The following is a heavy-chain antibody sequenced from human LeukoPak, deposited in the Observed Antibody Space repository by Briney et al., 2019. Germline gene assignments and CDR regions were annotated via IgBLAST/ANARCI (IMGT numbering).Heavy chain of an antibody. J-gene: IGHJ4*02. V-gene: IGHV3-53*01. CDR1: GFTVSSNY. CDR2: IYDSGTT. CDR3: ARYLDHTHEYYFDY. D-gene: IGHD1-14*01. Sequence: GGSLRLSCATSGFTVSSNYVSWVRQAPGKGLEWVSVIYDSGTTYYADSVKGRFLIFRDTSKNTVDLQMNSLRVEDTAVYYCARYLDHTHEYYFDYWGQGTLVTVSS.